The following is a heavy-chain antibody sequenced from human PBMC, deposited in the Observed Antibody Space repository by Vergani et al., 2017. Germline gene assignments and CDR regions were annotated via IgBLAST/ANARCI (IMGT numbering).Heavy chain of an antibody. CDR3: ATQPPLQDF. J-gene: IGHJ4*02. Sequence: EVQLVQSGTEVKKPGATVRISCKVEGYSFSSSSMHWLRQAPGKGLEWMGLVDPEDGKTTYAEKFQGRINITADTSTDTAYMDLSSLTSQDTAVYYCATQPPLQDFWGQGTLVSVSS. CDR1: GYSFSSSS. V-gene: IGHV1-69-2*01. CDR2: VDPEDGKT.